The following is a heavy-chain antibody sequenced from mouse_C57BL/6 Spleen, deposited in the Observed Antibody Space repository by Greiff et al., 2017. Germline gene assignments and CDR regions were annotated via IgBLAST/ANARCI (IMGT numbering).Heavy chain of an antibody. CDR2: IDPETGGT. J-gene: IGHJ1*03. CDR1: GYTFTDYE. V-gene: IGHV1-15*01. CDR3: TRHGGSSRYFDV. Sequence: QVQLQQSGAELVRPGASVTLSCKASGYTFTDYEMHWVKQTPVHGLEWIGAIDPETGGTAYNQKFKGKAILTADKSSSTAYMELRSLTSEDSAVYYCTRHGGSSRYFDVWGTGTTVTVSS. D-gene: IGHD1-1*01.